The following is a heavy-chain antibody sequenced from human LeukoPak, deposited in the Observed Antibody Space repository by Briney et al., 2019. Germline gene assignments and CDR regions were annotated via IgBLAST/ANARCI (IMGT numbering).Heavy chain of an antibody. CDR1: GFTFSSYW. CDR2: LNSDGSST. Sequence: PGGSLRLSCAASGFTFSSYWMHWVRQAPGKGLVWVAGLNSDGSSTRYADSVRGRFTISRENAKNTLYLQMNSLRAEDPAVYYCATGNHHAFDIWGQGPMVTVSS. CDR3: ATGNHHAFDI. V-gene: IGHV3-74*01. J-gene: IGHJ3*02. D-gene: IGHD1-14*01.